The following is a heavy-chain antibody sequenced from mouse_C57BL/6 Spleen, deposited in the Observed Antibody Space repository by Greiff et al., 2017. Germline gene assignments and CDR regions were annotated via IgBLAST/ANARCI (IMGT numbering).Heavy chain of an antibody. D-gene: IGHD1-1*01. J-gene: IGHJ2*01. CDR1: GFTFSSYT. Sequence: EVKLMESGGGLVKPGGSLKLSCAASGFTFSSYTMSWVRQTPEKRLEWVATISGGGGNTYYPDSVKGRFTISRDNAKNTLYLQMSSPRSEDTALYYCARRDYYGSSSYYFDYWGQGTTLTVSS. CDR3: ARRDYYGSSSYYFDY. CDR2: ISGGGGNT. V-gene: IGHV5-9*01.